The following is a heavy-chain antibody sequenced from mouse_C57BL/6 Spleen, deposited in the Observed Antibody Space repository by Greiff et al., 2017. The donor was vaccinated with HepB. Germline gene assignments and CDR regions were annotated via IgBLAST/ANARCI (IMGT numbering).Heavy chain of an antibody. CDR1: GYTFTSYD. CDR3: ARWPYGNYWYFDV. Sequence: QVQLQQSGPELVKPGASVKLSCKASGYTFTSYDINWVKQRPGQGLEWIGWIYPRDGSTKYNEKFKGKATLTVDTSSSTAYMELHSLTSEDSAVYFCARWPYGNYWYFDVWGTGTTVTVSS. J-gene: IGHJ1*03. D-gene: IGHD2-1*01. CDR2: IYPRDGST. V-gene: IGHV1-85*01.